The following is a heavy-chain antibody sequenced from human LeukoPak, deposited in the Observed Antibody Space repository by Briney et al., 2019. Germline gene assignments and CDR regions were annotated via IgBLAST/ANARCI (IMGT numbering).Heavy chain of an antibody. V-gene: IGHV1-2*06. Sequence: GASVKVSCKASGYTFTGYYTHWVRQAPGQGLEWMGRINPNSGGTNYAQKFQGRVTMTRDTSISTAYMELSRLRSDDTAVYYCARVEGWKSAIDYWGQGTLVTVSS. CDR3: ARVEGWKSAIDY. CDR2: INPNSGGT. D-gene: IGHD2-15*01. CDR1: GYTFTGYY. J-gene: IGHJ4*02.